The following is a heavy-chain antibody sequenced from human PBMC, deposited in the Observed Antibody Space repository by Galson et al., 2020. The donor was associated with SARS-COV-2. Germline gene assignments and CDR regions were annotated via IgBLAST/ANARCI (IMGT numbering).Heavy chain of an antibody. V-gene: IGHV3-30*04. CDR3: AREVTSYYDNFGWEAVDI. CDR1: GFTFNYYS. J-gene: IGHJ3*02. D-gene: IGHD3-16*01. Sequence: GESLKISCAASGFTFNYYSMHWVRQAPGKGPEWVAVISYDAINQYYADSVKGRFTISRDNSKNTLYLQMNSLRTEDTAVYYCAREVTSYYDNFGWEAVDIWGQGTMVTVSS. CDR2: ISYDAINQ.